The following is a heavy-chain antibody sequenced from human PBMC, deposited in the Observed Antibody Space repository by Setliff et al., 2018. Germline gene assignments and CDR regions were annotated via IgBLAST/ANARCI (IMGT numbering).Heavy chain of an antibody. J-gene: IGHJ4*02. D-gene: IGHD3-10*01. V-gene: IGHV4-4*07. CDR2: IYTDGST. CDR1: GGSLSTYNY. Sequence: PSETLSLTCTVSGGSLSTYNYWSWIRQPAGKGLEWIGQIYTDGSTNYNPSLSSRVTISVDKSNNQFPLKLSSVTAADTAVYYGARDRTYYGSGTYTRWFDYWGQGTLVTVSS. CDR3: ARDRTYYGSGTYTRWFDY.